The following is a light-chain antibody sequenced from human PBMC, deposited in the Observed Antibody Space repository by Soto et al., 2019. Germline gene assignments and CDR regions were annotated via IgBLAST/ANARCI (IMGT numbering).Light chain of an antibody. Sequence: DIQMTQSPSSLSASVGDRVTITCQSSQSIISYLNWYQQKAGKAPQLLIYAASSLQSGVPARFSGSGSGTDFILSISRLQTEDSAIYYCQQSSSSPRTFSQGTKLVI. V-gene: IGKV1-39*01. CDR2: AAS. J-gene: IGKJ2*01. CDR1: QSIISY. CDR3: QQSSSSPRT.